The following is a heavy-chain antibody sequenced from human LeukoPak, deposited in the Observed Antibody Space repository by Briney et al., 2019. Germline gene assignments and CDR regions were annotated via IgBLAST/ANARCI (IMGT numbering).Heavy chain of an antibody. Sequence: GGSLRLSCAASGFTFSSYGMHWVRQAPGKGLEWVAFIRYDGSNKYYADSVKGRFTISRDNAKNSLYLQMNSLRAEDTAVYYCARDINPSAAGTNYYYYYYMDVWGKGTTVTISS. CDR2: IRYDGSNK. CDR3: ARDINPSAAGTNYYYYYYMDV. D-gene: IGHD6-13*01. V-gene: IGHV3-30*02. CDR1: GFTFSSYG. J-gene: IGHJ6*03.